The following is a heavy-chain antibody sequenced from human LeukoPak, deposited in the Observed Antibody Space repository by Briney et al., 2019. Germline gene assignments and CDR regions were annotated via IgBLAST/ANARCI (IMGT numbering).Heavy chain of an antibody. J-gene: IGHJ5*02. D-gene: IGHD3-22*01. CDR1: GYTFTSYN. Sequence: ASVKVSCKASGYTFTSYNINWVRQATGQGLEWMGWINPNSGRTGCVQKFQGRVNITRDTSISTAYMELSRLRSEDTAVYYCVRVYHDGSFESGNWFDPWGQGTLVTVSS. V-gene: IGHV1-8*01. CDR3: VRVYHDGSFESGNWFDP. CDR2: INPNSGRT.